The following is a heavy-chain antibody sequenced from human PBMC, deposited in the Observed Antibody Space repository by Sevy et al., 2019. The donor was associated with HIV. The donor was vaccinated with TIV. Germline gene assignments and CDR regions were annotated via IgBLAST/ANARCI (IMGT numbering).Heavy chain of an antibody. CDR3: ARDRTIAVAGMDV. Sequence: GGSLRLSCAASGFTFSNYWMSWVRQAPGKGLEWVANIKEDGSEKYYVDSVKGRFTISRDNAKNSLYLQMNSLRAEDTAVYYCARDRTIAVAGMDVWGQGTTVTVSS. CDR2: IKEDGSEK. V-gene: IGHV3-7*01. D-gene: IGHD6-19*01. J-gene: IGHJ6*02. CDR1: GFTFSNYW.